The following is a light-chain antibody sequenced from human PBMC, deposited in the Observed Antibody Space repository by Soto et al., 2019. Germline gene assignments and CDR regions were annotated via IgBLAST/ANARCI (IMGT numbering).Light chain of an antibody. V-gene: IGKV1D-12*01. CDR2: GAS. Sequence: DIQITQSPSSVSASIGDTVTITCRASQDSSTLLAWYQQKPGKAPKLLIYGASSLESGVPSRFSGRGSGTDFTLTISSLQPADFATYFCQQADSFPLTFGGGTKVEIK. CDR3: QQADSFPLT. J-gene: IGKJ4*01. CDR1: QDSSTL.